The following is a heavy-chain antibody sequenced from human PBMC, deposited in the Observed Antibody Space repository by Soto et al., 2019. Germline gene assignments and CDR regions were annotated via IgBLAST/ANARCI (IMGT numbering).Heavy chain of an antibody. D-gene: IGHD2-8*01. CDR2: MNPNSGNT. J-gene: IGHJ4*02. Sequence: GASVKVSCKASGYTFTSYYINWVRHATGQGLEWMGWMNPNSGNTGYAQKFQGRVTMTRNTSISTAYMELSSLRSEDTAVYYCARGPFHHIVLMVYAVSMFDYWGQGTLVTVSS. CDR3: ARGPFHHIVLMVYAVSMFDY. V-gene: IGHV1-8*01. CDR1: GYTFTSYY.